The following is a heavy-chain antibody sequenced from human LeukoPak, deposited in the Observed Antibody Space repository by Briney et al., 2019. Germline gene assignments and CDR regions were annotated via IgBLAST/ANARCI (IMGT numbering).Heavy chain of an antibody. CDR1: GFTFSNFG. CDR3: AKNRGSWYYFDY. V-gene: IGHV3-23*01. J-gene: IGHJ4*02. CDR2: ISGCGDST. D-gene: IGHD2-15*01. Sequence: GGSLRLSCAASGFTFSNFGISWVRQAPGKGLERVSAISGCGDSTYYADSVKGRSTISRDNSKNTLYLQMNSLRAEDTAVYYCAKNRGSWYYFDYWGQGTLVTVSS.